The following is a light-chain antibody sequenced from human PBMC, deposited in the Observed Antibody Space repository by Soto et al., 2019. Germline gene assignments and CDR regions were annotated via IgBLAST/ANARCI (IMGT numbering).Light chain of an antibody. Sequence: SYELTQPPSVSVAPGQTARITCGGNNSGSKSVQWYQQKPDQAPVLLVYDDCDRTSGMPVRFSGSNSGNTATLTVSRVEAGDEADYYCQVWDSSSDHPFVFGTGTKLTVL. J-gene: IGLJ1*01. CDR2: DDC. CDR3: QVWDSSSDHPFV. CDR1: NSGSKS. V-gene: IGLV3-21*02.